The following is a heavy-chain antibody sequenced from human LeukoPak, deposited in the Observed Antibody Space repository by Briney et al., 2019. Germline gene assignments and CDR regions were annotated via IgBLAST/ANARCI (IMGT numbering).Heavy chain of an antibody. CDR1: GFTFSSYS. CDR3: AREEDIVVVPAAQVRVVYYGMDV. J-gene: IGHJ6*02. Sequence: PGGSLRLSCAASGFTFSSYSMNWVRQAPGKGLEGVSYISSSSSTIYYADSVKGRFTISRDNAKNSLYLQMNSLRAEVTAVYYCAREEDIVVVPAAQVRVVYYGMDVWGQGTTVTVSS. CDR2: ISSSSSTI. V-gene: IGHV3-48*04. D-gene: IGHD2-2*01.